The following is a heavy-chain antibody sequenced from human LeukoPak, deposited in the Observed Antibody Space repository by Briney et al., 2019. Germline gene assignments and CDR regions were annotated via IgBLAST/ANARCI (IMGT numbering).Heavy chain of an antibody. CDR1: GFTFSSYS. D-gene: IGHD2-15*01. V-gene: IGHV3-21*01. J-gene: IGHJ4*02. CDR2: ISSSSSYI. Sequence: PGGSLRLSCAASGFTFSSYSMNWVRQAPGKGLEWVSSISSSSSYIYYADSVKGRFTISRDNAKNSLYLQMNSLRAEDTAVYYCASIVVVAAASDYRGQGTLVTVSS. CDR3: ASIVVVAAASDY.